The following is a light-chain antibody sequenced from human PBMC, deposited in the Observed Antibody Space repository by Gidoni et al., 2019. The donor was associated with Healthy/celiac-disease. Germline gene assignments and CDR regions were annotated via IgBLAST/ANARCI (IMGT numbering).Light chain of an antibody. CDR2: LGS. J-gene: IGKJ3*01. CDR3: MQALQTPPFT. V-gene: IGKV2-28*01. Sequence: EIVMTQSPLSLPVTPGEPASISCRSSQSLLHSNGYNYLDWYLQKPGQSPQLLIYLGSNRASGVPDRFSGSGPGTDFTLKISRVEAEDVGVYYCMQALQTPPFTFGPGTKVDIK. CDR1: QSLLHSNGYNY.